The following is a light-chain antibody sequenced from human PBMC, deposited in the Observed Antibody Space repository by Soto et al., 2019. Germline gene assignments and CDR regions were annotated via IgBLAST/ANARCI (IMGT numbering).Light chain of an antibody. CDR2: DAS. Sequence: EIQVTHSPSTLSVSVGDIVNITCRASQSISNWFAWYQQKPGEAPKLLILDASSWASGVPSRFSGSGSGTEFTLTISSLQADDFAPYYCQQYNYLPSTFGQGTKLDI. V-gene: IGKV1-5*01. CDR3: QQYNYLPST. J-gene: IGKJ1*01. CDR1: QSISNW.